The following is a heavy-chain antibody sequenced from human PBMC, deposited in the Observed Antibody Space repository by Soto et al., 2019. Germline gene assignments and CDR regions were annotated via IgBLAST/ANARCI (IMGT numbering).Heavy chain of an antibody. CDR1: GFTFSNAW. J-gene: IGHJ4*02. D-gene: IGHD2-8*01. CDR3: TTDPLTYIVLMVYAPF. Sequence: GGSLRLSCAASGFTFSNAWMNWVRQAPGKGLEWVGRIKSKTDGGTTDYAAPVKGRFTISRDDSKNTLYLQMNSLKTEDTAVYYCTTDPLTYIVLMVYAPFWGQGTLVTVSS. CDR2: IKSKTDGGTT. V-gene: IGHV3-15*07.